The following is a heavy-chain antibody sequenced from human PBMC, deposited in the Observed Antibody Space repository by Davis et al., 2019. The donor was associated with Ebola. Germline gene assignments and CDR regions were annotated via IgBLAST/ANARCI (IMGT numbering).Heavy chain of an antibody. CDR2: ISGSGAIT. Sequence: GESLKISCAASGFTFSNYAMSWVRQAPGKGLEWVSGISGSGAITYYADSVKGRFTISRDNAKNSLYLQMNSLRDEDTAVYYCARDAYYYDSSGYYIGYFDYWGQGTLVTVSS. V-gene: IGHV3-23*01. CDR1: GFTFSNYA. J-gene: IGHJ4*02. D-gene: IGHD3-22*01. CDR3: ARDAYYYDSSGYYIGYFDY.